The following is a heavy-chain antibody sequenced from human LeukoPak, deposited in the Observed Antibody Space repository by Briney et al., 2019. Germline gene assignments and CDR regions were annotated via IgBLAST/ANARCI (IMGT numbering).Heavy chain of an antibody. Sequence: GGSLRLSCAASGFTFSSYAMHWVRQAPGKGLEWVAVISYDGSNKYYADSVKGRFTISRDISRNTLYLQMNSLRAEDTAVYYCARDRSNWFDPWGQGTLVTVSS. CDR1: GFTFSSYA. CDR2: ISYDGSNK. J-gene: IGHJ5*02. CDR3: ARDRSNWFDP. V-gene: IGHV3-30-3*01.